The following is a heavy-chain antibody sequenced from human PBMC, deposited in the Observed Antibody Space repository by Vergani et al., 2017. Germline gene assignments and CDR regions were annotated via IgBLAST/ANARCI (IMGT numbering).Heavy chain of an antibody. V-gene: IGHV3-30*03. Sequence: QVQLVESGGGEVQPGRSLRLSCSAAGFTFSDYGVHWVRQAAGTGLEWVSVISYDGNKKNYADSVKDRFTISRDNSKNTLYLEMNALRAEDTAVYYCARDFLTRVTTLDYYYMGVWGKGTTVTVSS. CDR2: ISYDGNKK. CDR1: GFTFSDYG. J-gene: IGHJ6*03. D-gene: IGHD1-1*01. CDR3: ARDFLTRVTTLDYYYMGV.